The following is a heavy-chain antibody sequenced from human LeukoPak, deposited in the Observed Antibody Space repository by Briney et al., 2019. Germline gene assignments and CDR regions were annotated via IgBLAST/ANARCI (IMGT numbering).Heavy chain of an antibody. CDR3: ARGPVGLQRVFDY. Sequence: KPSETLSLTCAVYGGSFSGYYWSWIRQPPGKGLEWIGEINHSGSTNYNPSLKSRVTISVDTSKNQFSLKLSSVTAADTAVYYCARGPVGLQRVFDYWGQGTLVTVSS. V-gene: IGHV4-34*01. CDR1: GGSFSGYY. D-gene: IGHD5-24*01. J-gene: IGHJ4*02. CDR2: INHSGST.